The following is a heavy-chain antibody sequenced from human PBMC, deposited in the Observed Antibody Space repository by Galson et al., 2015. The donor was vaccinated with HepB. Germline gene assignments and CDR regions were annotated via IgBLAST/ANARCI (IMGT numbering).Heavy chain of an antibody. CDR1: GFTFSDYY. V-gene: IGHV3-11*01. J-gene: IGHJ5*02. CDR2: ISRTGSNI. Sequence: SLRLSCATSGFTFSDYYMSWIRQAPGKGLEWVSYISRTGSNISYADFVKGRFSISRDNTKNSLYLQMNSLRAEDTAIYYCATWRWSMIDPNWFDPWGQGILVTVSS. CDR3: ATWRWSMIDPNWFDP. D-gene: IGHD2-8*02.